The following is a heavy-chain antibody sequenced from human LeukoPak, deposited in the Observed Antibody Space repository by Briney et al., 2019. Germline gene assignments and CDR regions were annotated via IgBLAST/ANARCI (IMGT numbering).Heavy chain of an antibody. V-gene: IGHV1-2*02. CDR2: IVPITGAT. CDR3: ARERCSSTSCHNNFDY. CDR1: GYTFSEYY. Sequence: GASVKVSCRASGYTFSEYYLHWVRQAPGQGLEWMGWIVPITGATNYAPRFQGRVTFTSDTSTSTAYLELSSLRSDDTAVYYCARERCSSTSCHNNFDYWGQGTLVTVSS. D-gene: IGHD2-2*01. J-gene: IGHJ4*02.